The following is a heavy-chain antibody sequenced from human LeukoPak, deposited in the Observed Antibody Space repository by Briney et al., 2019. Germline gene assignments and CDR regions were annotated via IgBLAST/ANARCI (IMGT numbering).Heavy chain of an antibody. V-gene: IGHV3-48*04. J-gene: IGHJ4*02. D-gene: IGHD4-23*01. Sequence: GGSLRLSCAASGFTFSSYSMNWVRQAPGKGLEWVSYISSSGGTTYYADSVRGRFTISRDNTKNSLYLQMNGLRAEDTAVYFCARDSSGQDGGNRHWGQGTLVTVSS. CDR1: GFTFSSYS. CDR2: ISSSGGTT. CDR3: ARDSSGQDGGNRH.